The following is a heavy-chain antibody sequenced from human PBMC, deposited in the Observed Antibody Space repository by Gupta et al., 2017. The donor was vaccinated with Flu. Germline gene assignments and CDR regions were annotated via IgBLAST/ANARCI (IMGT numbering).Heavy chain of an antibody. D-gene: IGHD6-19*01. CDR1: GFTFSRYS. CDR2: ISSSSSYI. CDR3: ARVLQGGWYYFDY. Sequence: EVQLVESGGGLVKPGGSLRLSCAASGFTFSRYSMNWVRQAPGKGLEWVSSISSSSSYIYYADSVKGRFTISRDNAKNSLYLQMNSLRAEDTAVYYCARVLQGGWYYFDYWGQGTLVTVSS. J-gene: IGHJ4*02. V-gene: IGHV3-21*01.